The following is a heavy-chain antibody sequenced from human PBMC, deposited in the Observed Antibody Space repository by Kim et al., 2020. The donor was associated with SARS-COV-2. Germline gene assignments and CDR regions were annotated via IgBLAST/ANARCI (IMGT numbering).Heavy chain of an antibody. Sequence: GGSLRLSCAASGFTFSSYAMSWVRQAPGKGLEWVSAISGSGGSTYYTDSVKGRFTISRDNSKNTLYLQMNSLRAEDTAVYYCAKGEYSSSGGFFDYWGQGTLVTVSS. CDR1: GFTFSSYA. V-gene: IGHV3-23*01. J-gene: IGHJ4*02. CDR3: AKGEYSSSGGFFDY. D-gene: IGHD6-6*01. CDR2: ISGSGGST.